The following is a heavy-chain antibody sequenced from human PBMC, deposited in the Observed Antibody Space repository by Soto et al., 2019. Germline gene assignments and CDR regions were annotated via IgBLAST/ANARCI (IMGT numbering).Heavy chain of an antibody. CDR3: ARQNTVAGIHYYYGMDV. CDR2: VDYSGST. D-gene: IGHD6-19*01. J-gene: IGHJ6*02. CDR1: GGSISSSSHY. Sequence: QLQLQESGPGLVKPSETLSLTCTVSGGSISSSSHYWGWIRQPPGEGLEWIGSVDYSGSTYYNPSLKSRVSVLVDTSRNQFSLKLSSVTAADTAVYYCARQNTVAGIHYYYGMDVWGQGTTVTVSS. V-gene: IGHV4-39*01.